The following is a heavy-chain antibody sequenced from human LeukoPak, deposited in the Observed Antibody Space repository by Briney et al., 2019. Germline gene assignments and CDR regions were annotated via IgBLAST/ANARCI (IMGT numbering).Heavy chain of an antibody. CDR1: GFTFSSYS. V-gene: IGHV3-53*01. Sequence: GGSLRLSCAASGFTFSSYSMNWVRQAPGKGLEWVSVIYSGGSTYYADSVKGRFTISRDNSKNTLFLQMDSLRAEDTAVYYCARLGPYSFDYWGQGTLVTVSS. J-gene: IGHJ4*02. CDR3: ARLGPYSFDY. D-gene: IGHD3-16*01. CDR2: IYSGGST.